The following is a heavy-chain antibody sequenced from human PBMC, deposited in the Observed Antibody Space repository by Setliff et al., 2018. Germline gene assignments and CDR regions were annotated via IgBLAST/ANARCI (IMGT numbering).Heavy chain of an antibody. V-gene: IGHV3-21*01. D-gene: IGHD3-16*01. J-gene: IGHJ4*02. CDR1: GFTFSTYA. CDR2: IDSSSTWI. Sequence: PGGSLRLSCAASGFTFSTYAMHWVRQAPGQGLEWVSSIDSSSTWIYYADSVKGRFTISRDKSRNTLYLQMNSLRVDDTATYYCARGAFGAYYHDYWGQGTLVTVSS. CDR3: ARGAFGAYYHDY.